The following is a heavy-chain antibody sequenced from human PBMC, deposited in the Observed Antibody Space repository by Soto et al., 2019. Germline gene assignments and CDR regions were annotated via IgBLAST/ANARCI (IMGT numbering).Heavy chain of an antibody. D-gene: IGHD3-9*01. J-gene: IGHJ4*02. Sequence: ASETLSLTCTVSGASINRNNWWSWVRQAPGKGLEWIGEIYHSGGTNYNPSLKRRVTISVDKPKNQFSLRLSSVTAADTAVYYCARSITFDWLFFDYWGQGTLVTVSS. CDR3: ARSITFDWLFFDY. V-gene: IGHV4-4*02. CDR1: GASINRNNW. CDR2: IYHSGGT.